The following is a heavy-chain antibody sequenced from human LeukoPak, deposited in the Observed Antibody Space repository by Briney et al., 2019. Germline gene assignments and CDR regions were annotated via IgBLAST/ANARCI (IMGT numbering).Heavy chain of an antibody. J-gene: IGHJ4*02. V-gene: IGHV1-2*02. D-gene: IGHD3-16*02. CDR1: GHTFTGYY. CDR2: INANSGDT. Sequence: GASVTVSCKASGHTFTGYYMHWVRQAPGQGLEWMGWINANSGDTNYAQKFQGRVTMTRDTAISTAYMELSRLRSDDTAVYYCARGSYRIYYFDYWGQGTLVTVSS. CDR3: ARGSYRIYYFDY.